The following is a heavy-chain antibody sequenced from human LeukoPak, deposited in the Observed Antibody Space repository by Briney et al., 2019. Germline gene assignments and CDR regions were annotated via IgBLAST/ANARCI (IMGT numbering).Heavy chain of an antibody. Sequence: SETLSLTCTVSGGSISSSSYYWGWIRQPPGKGLEWIGSIYYSGSTYYNPSLKSRVTISVDTSKNQFSLKLSSVTAADTAVYYCARDGCSSTSCPSYYYYMDVWGKGTTVTVSS. J-gene: IGHJ6*03. CDR3: ARDGCSSTSCPSYYYYMDV. CDR1: GGSISSSSYY. D-gene: IGHD2-2*01. CDR2: IYYSGST. V-gene: IGHV4-39*07.